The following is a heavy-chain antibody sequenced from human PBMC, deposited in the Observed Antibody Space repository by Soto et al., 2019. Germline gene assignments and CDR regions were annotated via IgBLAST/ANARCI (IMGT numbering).Heavy chain of an antibody. Sequence: PSETLSLTCTVSGGSISSYYWSWIRQPPGKGLEWIGYIYYSGSTNYNPSLKSRVTISVDTSKNQFSLKLSSVTAADTAVYYCARSGAAGHDAFEIWGQGTMVTVSS. CDR2: IYYSGST. J-gene: IGHJ3*02. D-gene: IGHD6-13*01. CDR1: GGSISSYY. V-gene: IGHV4-59*01. CDR3: ARSGAAGHDAFEI.